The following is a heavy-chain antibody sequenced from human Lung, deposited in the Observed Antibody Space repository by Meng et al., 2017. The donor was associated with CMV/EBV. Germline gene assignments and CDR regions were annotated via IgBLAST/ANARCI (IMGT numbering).Heavy chain of an antibody. CDR2: ISAYNGNT. V-gene: IGHV1-18*01. J-gene: IGHJ4*02. Sequence: VSYKASVYTFTSYGISLVRQAPGQGLEWMGWISAYNGNTNYAQKLQGRVTMTTDTSTSTAYMELRSLRSDDTAVYYCSRGAVYYFDYWGQGTLVTVSS. CDR3: SRGAVYYFDY. D-gene: IGHD6-19*01. CDR1: VYTFTSYG.